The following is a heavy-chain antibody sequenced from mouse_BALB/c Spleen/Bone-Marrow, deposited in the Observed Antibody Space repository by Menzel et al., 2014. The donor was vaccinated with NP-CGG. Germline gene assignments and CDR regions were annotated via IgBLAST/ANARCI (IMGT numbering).Heavy chain of an antibody. CDR2: IRNKANGYTT. CDR1: GFTFXDYY. J-gene: IGHJ2*01. Sequence: EVKVVDSGGGLVQPGGSLRLSCATSGFTFXDYYMNWVRQPPGKALEWLGFIRNKANGYTTEYSASVKGRFTISRDNSQNILYLQMNTLRAEDSATYYCARDKGRVFFDYWGQGTTLTVSS. CDR3: ARDKGRVFFDY. V-gene: IGHV7-3*02.